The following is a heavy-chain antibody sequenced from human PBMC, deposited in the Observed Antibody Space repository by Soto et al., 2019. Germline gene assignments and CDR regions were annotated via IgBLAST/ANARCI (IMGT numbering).Heavy chain of an antibody. V-gene: IGHV1-24*01. D-gene: IGHD2-21*01. J-gene: IGHJ3*02. Sequence: ASVKVSCKVSGYTLTELSMHWVRQAPGKGLEWMGGFDPEDGETIYAQKFQGRVTMTEDTSTDTAYMELSSLRSEDTAVYYCATSWGLSRAFDIWGQGTMVTVSS. CDR1: GYTLTELS. CDR2: FDPEDGET. CDR3: ATSWGLSRAFDI.